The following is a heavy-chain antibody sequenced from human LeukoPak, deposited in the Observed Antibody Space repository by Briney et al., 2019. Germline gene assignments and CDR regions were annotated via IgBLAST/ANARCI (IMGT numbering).Heavy chain of an antibody. CDR3: ARVSLVRGAPDYYFDY. V-gene: IGHV3-13*01. J-gene: IGHJ4*02. CDR2: IGTAGDT. D-gene: IGHD3-10*01. CDR1: GFTFTSYS. Sequence: PGGSLRLSCAASGFTFTSYSMNWVRQATGKGLEWVSAIGTAGDTYYPGSVKGRFTISRENAKNSLYLQMNSLRAGDTAVYYCARVSLVRGAPDYYFDYWGQGTLVTVSS.